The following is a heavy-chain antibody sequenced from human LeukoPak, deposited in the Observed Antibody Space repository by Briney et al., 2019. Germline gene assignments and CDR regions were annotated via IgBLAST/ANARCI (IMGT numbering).Heavy chain of an antibody. Sequence: SQTLSLTCTDSGGSISSGSYYWSWIRQPAGKGLEWIGRIYTSGSTNYNPSLKSRVTISVDTSKNQFSLKLSSVTAADTAVYYCARAYPIVYWGQGTLVTVSS. CDR1: GGSISSGSYY. CDR2: IYTSGST. D-gene: IGHD1-26*01. V-gene: IGHV4-61*02. J-gene: IGHJ4*02. CDR3: ARAYPIVY.